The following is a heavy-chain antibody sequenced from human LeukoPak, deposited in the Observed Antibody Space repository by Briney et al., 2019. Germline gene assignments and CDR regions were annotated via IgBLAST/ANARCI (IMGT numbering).Heavy chain of an antibody. V-gene: IGHV4-39*07. CDR1: GGSISSSSYY. Sequence: SDTLSLTCTVSGGSISSSSYYWGWIRQPPGKGLEWIGSIYYSGSTYYNPSLKSRVTISVDTSKNQFSLKLSSVAAADTAVYYCARADVLLWFGEYYAFDIWGQGTMVTVSS. J-gene: IGHJ3*02. D-gene: IGHD3-10*01. CDR3: ARADVLLWFGEYYAFDI. CDR2: IYYSGST.